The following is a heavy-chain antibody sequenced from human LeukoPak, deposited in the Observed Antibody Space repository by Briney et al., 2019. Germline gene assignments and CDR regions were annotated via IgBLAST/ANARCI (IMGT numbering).Heavy chain of an antibody. CDR3: VRVSAPPDYGDYVSENWFDP. Sequence: ASVKVSCKASGYTFTSYGINWVRQAPGQGLEWMGWISAYNRRKYAQKFQGRVTMTTDTSTSTAYMGLRDLRSDDTAVYYCVRVSAPPDYGDYVSENWFDPWGQGTLVTVSS. CDR2: ISAYNRR. V-gene: IGHV1-18*01. D-gene: IGHD4-17*01. CDR1: GYTFTSYG. J-gene: IGHJ5*02.